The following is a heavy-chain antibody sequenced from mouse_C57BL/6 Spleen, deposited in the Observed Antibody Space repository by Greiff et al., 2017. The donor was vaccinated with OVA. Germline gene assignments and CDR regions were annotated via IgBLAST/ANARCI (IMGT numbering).Heavy chain of an antibody. J-gene: IGHJ1*03. Sequence: QVQLKESGAELVRPGTSVKVSCKASGYAFTNYLIEWVKQRPGQGLEWIGVINPGSGGTNYNEKFKGKATLTADKSSSTAYMQLSSLTSEDSAVYFCARGGTGPRYFDVWGTGTTVTVSS. CDR1: GYAFTNYL. V-gene: IGHV1-54*01. CDR3: ARGGTGPRYFDV. D-gene: IGHD4-1*01. CDR2: INPGSGGT.